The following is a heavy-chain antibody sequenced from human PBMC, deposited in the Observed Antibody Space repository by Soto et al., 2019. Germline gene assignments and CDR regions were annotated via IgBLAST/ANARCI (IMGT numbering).Heavy chain of an antibody. V-gene: IGHV3-30*18. D-gene: IGHD3-22*01. Sequence: RLSCAASGFTFSSYGMHWVRQAPGKGLEWVAVISYDGSNKYYADSVKGRFTISRDNSKNTLYLQMNSLRAEDTAVYYCAKFLSYYYDSSGYYSHYYYYYGMDVWGQGTTVTVSS. CDR2: ISYDGSNK. CDR1: GFTFSSYG. J-gene: IGHJ6*02. CDR3: AKFLSYYYDSSGYYSHYYYYYGMDV.